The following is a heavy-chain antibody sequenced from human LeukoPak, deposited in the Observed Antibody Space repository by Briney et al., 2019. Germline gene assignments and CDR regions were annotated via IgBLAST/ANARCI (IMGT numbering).Heavy chain of an antibody. V-gene: IGHV4-38-2*01. D-gene: IGHD2/OR15-2a*01. J-gene: IGHJ4*02. CDR1: GYSINSGYY. CDR2: IYRSGST. CDR3: ARLSDLTQFDY. Sequence: PSETLSLTCAVSGYSINSGYYWGWIRQPPGKGLEWIGSIYRSGSTYYNPSLKSRVTISVDTSKNQFSLKLSSVTAADTAVYYCARLSDLTQFDYWGQGTLVTVSS.